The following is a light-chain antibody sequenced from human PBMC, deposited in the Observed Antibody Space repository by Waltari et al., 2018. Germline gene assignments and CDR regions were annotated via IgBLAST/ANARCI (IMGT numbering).Light chain of an antibody. Sequence: EIVMTQSPATLSVSPGERATLSCGASQSVGGDLAWYQQKPGQPPRPLIYGASTRATGIPARFSGSGSGTEFTLTISSLQSEDFAVYYCQQYNKWPPYTFGQGTKLEIK. CDR2: GAS. CDR1: QSVGGD. CDR3: QQYNKWPPYT. V-gene: IGKV3-15*01. J-gene: IGKJ2*01.